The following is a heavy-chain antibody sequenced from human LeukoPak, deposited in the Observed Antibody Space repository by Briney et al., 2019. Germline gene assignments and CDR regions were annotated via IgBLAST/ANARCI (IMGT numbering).Heavy chain of an antibody. CDR2: ISGSGGSA. CDR1: GFTFSSYA. D-gene: IGHD1-26*01. CDR3: ASRRLKQWELLQFDS. V-gene: IGHV3-23*01. J-gene: IGHJ4*02. Sequence: PGGSLRLSCAASGFTFSSYAMSWLRQAPGNGLQWVSSISGSGGSAYYAASVKGPFPISRDNPKNPLYLQLNSLSAQATAVYYRASRRLKQWELLQFDSWGQGTMVTVSS.